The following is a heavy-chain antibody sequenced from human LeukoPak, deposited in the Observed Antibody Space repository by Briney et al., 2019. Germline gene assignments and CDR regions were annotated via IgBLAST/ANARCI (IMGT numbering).Heavy chain of an antibody. D-gene: IGHD3-22*01. V-gene: IGHV4-31*03. CDR3: ARVKLRTMIVVVSAFDI. CDR1: GGSISSGGYY. Sequence: SQTLSLTCTVSGGSISSGGYYWSWIRQHPGKGLEWIGYIYYSGSTYYNPSLKSRVTISVDTSKNQFSLKLSSVTAADTAVYYCARVKLRTMIVVVSAFDIWGQGTMVTVSS. J-gene: IGHJ3*02. CDR2: IYYSGST.